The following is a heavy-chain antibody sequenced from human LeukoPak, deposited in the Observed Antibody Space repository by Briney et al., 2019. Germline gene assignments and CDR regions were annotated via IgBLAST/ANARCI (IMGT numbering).Heavy chain of an antibody. Sequence: ASVTVSCRACGYTFTSYGISGVRQAPGQGLEWMGWISAYNGNANYAQKLQGRVTMTTDTSTSTAYMELRSLRSDDTAVHYCARADSGNYYYYYGMDVWGQGTTVTVSS. CDR3: ARADSGNYYYYYGMDV. D-gene: IGHD6-13*01. CDR1: GYTFTSYG. CDR2: ISAYNGNA. V-gene: IGHV1-18*01. J-gene: IGHJ6*02.